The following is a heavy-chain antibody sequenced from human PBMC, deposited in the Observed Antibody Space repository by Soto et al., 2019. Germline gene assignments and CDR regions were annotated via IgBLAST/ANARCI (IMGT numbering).Heavy chain of an antibody. CDR1: GGSISSYY. J-gene: IGHJ3*02. CDR3: ARGGGYDSSGYDAFDI. CDR2: IYYSGST. Sequence: SETLSLTCTVSGGSISSYYWSWIRQPPGKGLEWIGYIYYSGSTNYNPSLKRRVTLSVVASKNQFSLKLSFVTAADTAVYFCARGGGYDSSGYDAFDIWGQGTMVT. D-gene: IGHD3-22*01. V-gene: IGHV4-59*01.